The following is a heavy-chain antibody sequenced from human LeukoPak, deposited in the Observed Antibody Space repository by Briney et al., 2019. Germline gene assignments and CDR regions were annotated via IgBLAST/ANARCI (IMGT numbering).Heavy chain of an antibody. J-gene: IGHJ6*02. CDR1: GYTFTSYD. Sequence: PSASVKVSCKAPGYTFTSYDINWVRQATGQGLEWMGWMNPNSGNTGYAQKFQGRVTMTRNTSISTAYMELSSLRSEDTAVYYCVGSQFGVVPLPYYYYYGMDVWGQGTTVTVSS. CDR3: VGSQFGVVPLPYYYYYGMDV. CDR2: MNPNSGNT. D-gene: IGHD3-3*01. V-gene: IGHV1-8*01.